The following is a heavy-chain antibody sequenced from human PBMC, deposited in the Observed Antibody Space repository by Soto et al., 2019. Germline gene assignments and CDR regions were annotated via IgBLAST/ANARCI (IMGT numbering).Heavy chain of an antibody. CDR3: ARVGRSYYGSGSYYNAPTDYYYYYGMDV. CDR2: ISYDGSNK. CDR1: GFTFSSYA. D-gene: IGHD3-10*01. Sequence: GGSLRLSCAASGFTFSSYAMHWVRQAPGKGLEWVAVISYDGSNKYYADSVKGRFTISRDNSKNTLYLQMNSLRAEDTAVYYCARVGRSYYGSGSYYNAPTDYYYYYGMDVWGQGTTVTVSS. J-gene: IGHJ6*02. V-gene: IGHV3-30-3*01.